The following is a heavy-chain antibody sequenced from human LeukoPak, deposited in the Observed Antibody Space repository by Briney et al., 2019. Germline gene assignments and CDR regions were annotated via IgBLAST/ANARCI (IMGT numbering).Heavy chain of an antibody. CDR1: GLTVSSNF. V-gene: IGHV3-66*01. CDR3: ATAYGSGSYYFPFDY. J-gene: IGHJ4*02. CDR2: IYSGGST. D-gene: IGHD3-10*01. Sequence: GGSLRLSCAASGLTVSSNFMSWVRQAPGKGLEWVSVIYSGGSTFYADSVQGRFTISRDNSKNTLYLQMNSLRVEDTAVYYCATAYGSGSYYFPFDYWGQGTLVTVSS.